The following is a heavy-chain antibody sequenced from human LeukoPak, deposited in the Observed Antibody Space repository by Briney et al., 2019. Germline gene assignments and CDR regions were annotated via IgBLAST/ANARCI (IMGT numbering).Heavy chain of an antibody. CDR2: IIPILGIA. D-gene: IGHD2-21*02. CDR1: GGTFSSYA. J-gene: IGHJ4*02. V-gene: IGHV1-69*04. CDR3: ARGGVTGTDY. Sequence: ASVKVSCKASGGTFSSYAISWVRQAPGQGLEWMGRIIPILGIANYAQKFQGRVTITADKSTSTAYMKLSSLRSEDTAVYYCARGGVTGTDYWGQGTLVTVSS.